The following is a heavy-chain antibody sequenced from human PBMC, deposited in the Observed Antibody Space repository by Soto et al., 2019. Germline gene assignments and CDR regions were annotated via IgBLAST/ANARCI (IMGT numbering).Heavy chain of an antibody. V-gene: IGHV3-23*04. D-gene: IGHD2-2*01. J-gene: IGHJ4*02. Sequence: EVQLVESGGGLVQPGGSLRLSCEASGFIFKDYAMTWVRQAPGAGLEWVSTISSGGSTFYAESVRGRFTISRDNSKNTLYLQLNRLKTGDTAVYFCAKSKGGTSTWPEDWGQGSLVTVSS. CDR3: AKSKGGTSTWPED. CDR2: ISSGGST. CDR1: GFIFKDYA.